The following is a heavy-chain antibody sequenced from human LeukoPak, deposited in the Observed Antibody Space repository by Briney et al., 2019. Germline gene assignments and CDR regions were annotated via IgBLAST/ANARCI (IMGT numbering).Heavy chain of an antibody. CDR2: INPNSGGT. Sequence: ASVTVSCKASGYTFTGYYMHWVRQAPGQGLEWMGRINPNSGGTNYAQKFQGRVTMTRDTSISTAYMELSRLRSDDTAVYYCARTRYSSSWYGVRSFDYWGQGTLVTVSS. D-gene: IGHD6-13*01. V-gene: IGHV1-2*06. J-gene: IGHJ4*02. CDR1: GYTFTGYY. CDR3: ARTRYSSSWYGVRSFDY.